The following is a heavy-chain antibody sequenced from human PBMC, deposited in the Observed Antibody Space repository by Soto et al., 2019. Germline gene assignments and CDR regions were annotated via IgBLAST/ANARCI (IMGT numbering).Heavy chain of an antibody. CDR2: IYPGDSDT. J-gene: IGHJ4*02. CDR1: GYSFTSYW. Sequence: EVQLVQSGAEVKKPGESLKISCKGSGYSFTSYWIGWVRQMPGKGLEWMGIIYPGDSDTRYSPSFQGQVTISADKSISTAYLQWSSLKASDTAMYYCARQYLHCSGGSCYSPGFFDYWGQGTLVTVSS. CDR3: ARQYLHCSGGSCYSPGFFDY. D-gene: IGHD2-15*01. V-gene: IGHV5-51*01.